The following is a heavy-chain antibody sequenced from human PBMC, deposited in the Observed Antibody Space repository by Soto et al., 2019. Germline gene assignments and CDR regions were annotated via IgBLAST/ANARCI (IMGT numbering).Heavy chain of an antibody. CDR2: TYYSGST. CDR3: ARQMTTVTPIDY. Sequence: SETLSLTCTVSGGSISNYYWNWIRQPPGKGLEWIGETYYSGSTNYNPSLKSRVTISVDTSKNQFSLKLSSVTAADTAVYYCARQMTTVTPIDYWGQGTLVTVSS. D-gene: IGHD4-17*01. V-gene: IGHV4-59*08. CDR1: GGSISNYY. J-gene: IGHJ4*02.